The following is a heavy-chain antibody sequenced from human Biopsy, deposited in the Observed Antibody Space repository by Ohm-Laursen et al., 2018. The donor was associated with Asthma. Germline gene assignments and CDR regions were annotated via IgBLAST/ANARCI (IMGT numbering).Heavy chain of an antibody. CDR3: VHTLVGLKAFDL. D-gene: IGHD1-26*01. CDR2: IYWDDDK. V-gene: IGHV2-5*02. Sequence: TQTLTLTCTFSGFSLSTSGGGVGWIRQPPGKALEWLGNIYWDDDKRYSPSLQSRLTITRDTPKDQVVLTMTNMGPEDTGTYYCVHTLVGLKAFDLWGQGTLVTVSS. CDR1: GFSLSTSGGG. J-gene: IGHJ4*02.